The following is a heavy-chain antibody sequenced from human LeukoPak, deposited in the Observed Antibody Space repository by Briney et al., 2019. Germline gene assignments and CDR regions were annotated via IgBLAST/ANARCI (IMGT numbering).Heavy chain of an antibody. CDR1: GFTFSSYA. CDR2: ISGGGGST. CDR3: AKDRDSYGYYYYYMDV. D-gene: IGHD5-18*01. Sequence: GGSLRLSCAASGFTFSSYAMTWVRQAPGKGLEWVSGISGGGGSTYYADSVQGRFTISRDNSKNMLYLQMNSLRAEDTAVYYCAKDRDSYGYYYYYMDVWGKGTTVTVSS. V-gene: IGHV3-23*01. J-gene: IGHJ6*03.